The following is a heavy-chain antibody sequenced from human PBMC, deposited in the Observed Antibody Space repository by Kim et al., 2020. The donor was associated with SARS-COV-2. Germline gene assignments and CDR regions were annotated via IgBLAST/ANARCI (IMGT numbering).Heavy chain of an antibody. CDR3: ARDRPLSLTDIVVVPAPAHWFDP. V-gene: IGHV3-7*03. CDR1: GFTFSSYW. D-gene: IGHD2-2*01. Sequence: GGSLRLSCAASGFTFSSYWMSWVRQAPGKGLEWVANIKQDGREKYYVDSVKGRFTISRDNAKNSLYLQMNSLRAEDTAVYYCARDRPLSLTDIVVVPAPAHWFDPWGQGTLVTVSS. CDR2: IKQDGREK. J-gene: IGHJ5*02.